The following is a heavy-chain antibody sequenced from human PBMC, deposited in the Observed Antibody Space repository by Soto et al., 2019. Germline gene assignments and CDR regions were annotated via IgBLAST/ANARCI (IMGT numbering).Heavy chain of an antibody. CDR1: GGSISSSSYY. D-gene: IGHD2-15*01. Sequence: SETLSLTCTVSGGSISSSSYYWGWIRQPPGKGLEWIGSIYYSGSTYYNPSLKSRVTISVDTSKNQFSLKLNSVTPEDTAVYYCAREGYCSGGSCYALDYWGQGTLVTVSS. CDR2: IYYSGST. CDR3: AREGYCSGGSCYALDY. J-gene: IGHJ4*02. V-gene: IGHV4-39*02.